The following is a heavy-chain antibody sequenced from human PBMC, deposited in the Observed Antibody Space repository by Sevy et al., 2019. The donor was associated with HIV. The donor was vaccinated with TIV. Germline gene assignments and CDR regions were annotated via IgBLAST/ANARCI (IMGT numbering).Heavy chain of an antibody. CDR3: ARDSVVVPAALRY. Sequence: ASMKLSCTTSGHTFTADYLHWVLQAPGPGLEWMGSINPKTGGTRFAQKFQGRVTLTRDTSMSTAYIDLSRLRSDDTAVYYCARDSVVVPAALRYWGQGTLVTVSS. V-gene: IGHV1-2*02. CDR2: INPKTGGT. CDR1: GHTFTADY. J-gene: IGHJ4*02. D-gene: IGHD2-2*01.